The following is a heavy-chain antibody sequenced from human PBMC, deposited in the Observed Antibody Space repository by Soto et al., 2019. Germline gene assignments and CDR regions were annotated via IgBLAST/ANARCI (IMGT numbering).Heavy chain of an antibody. CDR3: AREGTIFGVVITTAFDY. Sequence: VGSLRLSCAASGFTFSSYAMHWVRQAPGKGLEWVAVISYDGSNKFYADSVKGRFTISRDNSKNTLYLQMNSLRAEDTAVYYCAREGTIFGVVITTAFDYWGQGTLVTVSS. D-gene: IGHD3-3*01. CDR1: GFTFSSYA. J-gene: IGHJ4*02. V-gene: IGHV3-30-3*01. CDR2: ISYDGSNK.